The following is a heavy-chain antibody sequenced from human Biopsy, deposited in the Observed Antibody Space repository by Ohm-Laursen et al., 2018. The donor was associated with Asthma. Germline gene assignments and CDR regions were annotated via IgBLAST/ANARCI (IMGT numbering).Heavy chain of an antibody. J-gene: IGHJ6*01. V-gene: IGHV4-34*01. CDR3: ARGSSSRLSEWGLLVPGGKRAHPYYGKDV. CDR2: THHSGYT. Sequence: SQTLSLTCAVYGGSFSSNYWSWIRQTPGKGLEWLGDTHHSGYTNYNPSLSSRLTLSVGTSKNQFSLRLASVTGADTAVYYCARGSSSRLSEWGLLVPGGKRAHPYYGKDVLGPGTTGPVPS. CDR1: GGSFSSNY. D-gene: IGHD3-3*01.